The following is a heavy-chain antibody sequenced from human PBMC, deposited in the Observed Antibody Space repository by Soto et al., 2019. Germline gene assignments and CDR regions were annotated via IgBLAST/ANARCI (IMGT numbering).Heavy chain of an antibody. J-gene: IGHJ4*02. CDR3: AKDLHPVMPWYFDY. V-gene: IGHV3-30*18. CDR2: ISYDGSNK. D-gene: IGHD2-21*01. CDR1: GFTFSSYG. Sequence: GGSLRLSCAASGFTFSSYGMHWVRQAPGKGLEWVAVISYDGSNKYYADSVKGRFTISRDNSKNTLYLQMNSLRAEDTAVYYCAKDLHPVMPWYFDYWGQGTLVTVSS.